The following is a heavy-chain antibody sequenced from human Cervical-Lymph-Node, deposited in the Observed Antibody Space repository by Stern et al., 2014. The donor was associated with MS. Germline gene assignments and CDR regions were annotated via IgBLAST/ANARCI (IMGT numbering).Heavy chain of an antibody. J-gene: IGHJ4*02. D-gene: IGHD2-8*01. Sequence: QVQLVESGPGLVKPSQTLSLTCTVSGVSMSSGSYQWSWIRQPAGKGLEWIGHIYTSGNTNYNPSLRGRVAMSVDTSKNQFSLKLSSVTAADTAVYYCATDGEWGVPDYWGQGALVIVSS. V-gene: IGHV4-61*02. CDR1: GVSMSSGSYQ. CDR2: IYTSGNT. CDR3: ATDGEWGVPDY.